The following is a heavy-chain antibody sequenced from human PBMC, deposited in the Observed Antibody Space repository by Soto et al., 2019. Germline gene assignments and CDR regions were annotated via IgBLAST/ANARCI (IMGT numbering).Heavy chain of an antibody. J-gene: IGHJ6*02. CDR2: FYYSGST. CDR1: GGSISSGDYY. D-gene: IGHD5-18*01. CDR3: ARIHNYYDCGMAV. V-gene: IGHV4-30-4*01. Sequence: QVQLQESGPGLVKPSQTLSLTCTVSGGSISSGDYYWIWIRQPPGQGLVWIGYFYYSGSTYYNPSLKSRVTIAVETSKNQFSLKLSSVTAADTAVYYCARIHNYYDCGMAVWGQGTTVTVSS.